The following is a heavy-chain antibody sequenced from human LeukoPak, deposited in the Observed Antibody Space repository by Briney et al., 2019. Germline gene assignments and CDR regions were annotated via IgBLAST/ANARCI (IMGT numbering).Heavy chain of an antibody. D-gene: IGHD4-23*01. CDR2: ISYDGSNK. CDR1: GFTFSSYG. V-gene: IGHV3-30*18. Sequence: GGSLRLSCAASGFTFSSYGMHWVRQAPGKGLEWVAVISYDGSNKYYADSVKGRFTISRDNSKSTLYLQMNSLRAEDTAVYYCAKDMSYGGGRYYGMDVWGQGTTVTVSS. CDR3: AKDMSYGGGRYYGMDV. J-gene: IGHJ6*02.